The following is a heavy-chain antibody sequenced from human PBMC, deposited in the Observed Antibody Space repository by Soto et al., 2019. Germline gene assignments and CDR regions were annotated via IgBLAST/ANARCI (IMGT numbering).Heavy chain of an antibody. CDR3: ARDGGDWYNRSPSLYFLDY. J-gene: IGHJ4*02. D-gene: IGHD2-21*02. CDR2: ISESGETI. V-gene: IGHV3-48*03. CDR1: GFTFSSYE. Sequence: EVQLVESGGGLVQPGGSLRLSCAASGFTFSSYEMNWVRQAPGRGLEWLSYISESGETIYYADSVKGRFTISRDNAKNSLYLQMRNLRAEDTAVYYCARDGGDWYNRSPSLYFLDYWGRGTLVTVSS.